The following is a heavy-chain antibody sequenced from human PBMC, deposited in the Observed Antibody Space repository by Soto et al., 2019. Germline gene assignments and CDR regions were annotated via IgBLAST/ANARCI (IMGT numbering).Heavy chain of an antibody. J-gene: IGHJ5*02. CDR2: VSQSGASV. CDR1: GFIFSSHA. D-gene: IGHD3-3*01. CDR3: AKDLPLWSGYSFSENH. Sequence: EVQLLESGGGFVKPGGSLRLSCEDSGFIFSSHAMTWVRQAPGKGLEWVSSVSQSGASVHLPDFLKGRFSSSRDNSKNTVYLELNNLRVDDTAVYYCAKDLPLWSGYSFSENHWGQGTLVTVSS. V-gene: IGHV3-23*01.